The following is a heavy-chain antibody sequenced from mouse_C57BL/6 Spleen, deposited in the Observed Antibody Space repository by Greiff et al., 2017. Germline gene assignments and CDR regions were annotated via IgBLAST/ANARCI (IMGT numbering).Heavy chain of an antibody. CDR2: IWSAGST. J-gene: IGHJ2*01. CDR3: ARQYYSNSLDY. Sequence: VKLVESGPGLVAPSQCLSITCTVSGFSLTSYGVHWVRQPPGQGLEWLVVIWSAGSTTYYSALLSSLGISTDNSKSHVFIKMNSLQTDDNARDNCARQYYSNSLDYWGQGTTRTVSS. D-gene: IGHD2-5*01. CDR1: GFSLTSYG. V-gene: IGHV2-6-1*01.